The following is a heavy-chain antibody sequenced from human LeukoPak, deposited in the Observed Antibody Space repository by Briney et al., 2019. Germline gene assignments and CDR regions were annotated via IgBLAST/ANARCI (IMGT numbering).Heavy chain of an antibody. D-gene: IGHD5-12*01. CDR1: GYTFTTYY. J-gene: IGHJ4*02. Sequence: ASVKVSCKASGYTFTTYYMHWVRQAPGQGLEWMGWINPNSGGTNYAQKFQGRVTMTRDTSISTAYMELSRLRSDDTAVYYCARVVATIPSSPFDYWGQGTLVTVSS. CDR2: INPNSGGT. CDR3: ARVVATIPSSPFDY. V-gene: IGHV1-2*02.